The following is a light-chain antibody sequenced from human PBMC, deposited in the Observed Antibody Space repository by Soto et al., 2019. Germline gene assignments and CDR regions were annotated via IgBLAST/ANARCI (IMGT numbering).Light chain of an antibody. CDR3: SSYTSSSTL. CDR2: EVS. Sequence: QSALTQPASVSGSPGQSITISCTGTSSDVGGYNFVSWYQQHPGKAPKLMIYEVSNRPPGVSNRFSGSKSGNTASLTISGLQAEDEADYYCSSYTSSSTLFGTGTKLTVL. V-gene: IGLV2-14*01. J-gene: IGLJ1*01. CDR1: SSDVGGYNF.